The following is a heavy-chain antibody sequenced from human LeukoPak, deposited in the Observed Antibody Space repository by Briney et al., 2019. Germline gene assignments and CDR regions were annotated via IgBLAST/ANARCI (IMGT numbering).Heavy chain of an antibody. D-gene: IGHD6-6*01. CDR2: ISDSGSGT. J-gene: IGHJ4*02. CDR1: GFTFSTYG. Sequence: GGSLRLPCAASGFTFSTYGMNWVRQAPGKGLEWVSAISDSGSGTYYADSVKGRFTVSRDNSKNTMYLQMNSLRAEDTAVYYCAKRVPYSSSSVYFDFWGQGTLVTVSS. V-gene: IGHV3-23*01. CDR3: AKRVPYSSSSVYFDF.